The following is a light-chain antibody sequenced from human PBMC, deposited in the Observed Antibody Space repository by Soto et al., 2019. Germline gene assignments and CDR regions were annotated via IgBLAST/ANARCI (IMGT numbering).Light chain of an antibody. CDR3: MQATQSTWT. CDR2: KVS. V-gene: IGKV2-24*01. J-gene: IGKJ1*01. Sequence: DIVMTQTLLSSPVTLGQAASISCRSSQSLVHSDGNTYLSWFHQRPGQPPRLLIYKVSDRFSGVPERFSGSGAGTDFTLTISRVEAEDVGLYYCMQATQSTWTFGQGTKVEIK. CDR1: QSLVHSDGNTY.